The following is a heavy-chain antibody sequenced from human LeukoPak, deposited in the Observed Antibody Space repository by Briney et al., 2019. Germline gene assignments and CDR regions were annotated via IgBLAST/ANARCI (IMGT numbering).Heavy chain of an antibody. CDR2: ISAGGGAT. Sequence: GGSLRLSCAASGFTFSSYGMAWVRQAPGKGLEWVSSISAGGGATYYADSVKGRFTISRDNFKNTLFLQMSSLRAEDTAIYYCAKKTSYHFDYWGQGTLVTVSS. D-gene: IGHD2-2*01. J-gene: IGHJ4*02. CDR1: GFTFSSYG. V-gene: IGHV3-23*01. CDR3: AKKTSYHFDY.